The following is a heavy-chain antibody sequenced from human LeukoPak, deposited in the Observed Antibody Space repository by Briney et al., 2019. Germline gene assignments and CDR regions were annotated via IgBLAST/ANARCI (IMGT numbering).Heavy chain of an antibody. J-gene: IGHJ4*02. CDR2: IYYSGST. V-gene: IGHV4-39*01. CDR3: ATPWAAEAAQEVGY. D-gene: IGHD6-6*01. CDR1: GGSISSNSYY. Sequence: SETLSLTCTVSGGSISSNSYYWGWIRQSPGKGLEWIGSIYYSGSTYYNPSLKSRVTISVDTSKNQFSLKLSSVTAADTAVYYCATPWAAEAAQEVGYWGQGTLVTVSS.